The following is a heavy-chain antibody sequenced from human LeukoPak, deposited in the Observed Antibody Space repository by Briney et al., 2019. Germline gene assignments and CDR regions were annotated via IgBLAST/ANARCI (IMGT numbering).Heavy chain of an antibody. CDR3: ARVLYGSVDY. CDR2: TKQDGNEK. V-gene: IGHV3-7*03. Sequence: GGSLRLSCAASGFTFSSYWMSWVRQAPGKGLEWVANTKQDGNEKYYVDSVKGRFTISRDNSKNTLYLQMNSLRAEDTAVYYCARVLYGSVDYWGQGTLVTVSS. J-gene: IGHJ4*02. CDR1: GFTFSSYW. D-gene: IGHD3-10*01.